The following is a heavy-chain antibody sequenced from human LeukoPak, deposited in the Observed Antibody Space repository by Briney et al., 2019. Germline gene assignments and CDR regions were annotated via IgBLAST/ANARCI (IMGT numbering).Heavy chain of an antibody. CDR3: AKDILLQRDYDSSGYYDY. V-gene: IGHV3-9*01. J-gene: IGHJ4*02. CDR2: ISWNSGRI. D-gene: IGHD3-22*01. CDR1: GFTLDDYA. Sequence: GGSLRLSCAASGFTLDDYAMHRVRQAPGKGLEWVSGISWNSGRIGYADSVKGRFTISRDNAKNSLYLQMNSLRAEDTALYYCAKDILLQRDYDSSGYYDYWGQGTLVTVSS.